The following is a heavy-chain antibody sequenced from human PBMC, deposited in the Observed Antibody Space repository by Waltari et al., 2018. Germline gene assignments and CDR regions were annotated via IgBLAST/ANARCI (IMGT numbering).Heavy chain of an antibody. CDR1: GGSISSYY. Sequence: QVQLQESGPGLVKPSETLSLTCTVSGGSISSYYWSWIRQPPGKGLEWIGYIYYSGSTNYHPTLKSRVTISVDTSKNQFSLKLSSVTAVDTAVYYCARVDCSSTSCYGQSFDIWGQGTMVTVSS. D-gene: IGHD2-2*01. CDR2: IYYSGST. CDR3: ARVDCSSTSCYGQSFDI. V-gene: IGHV4-59*01. J-gene: IGHJ3*02.